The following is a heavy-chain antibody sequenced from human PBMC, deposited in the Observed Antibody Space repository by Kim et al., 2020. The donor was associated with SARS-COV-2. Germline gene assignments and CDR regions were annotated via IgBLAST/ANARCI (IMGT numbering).Heavy chain of an antibody. CDR3: ASGYKRLFWFGNTLAPNDFDP. V-gene: IGHV4-31*03. J-gene: IGHJ5*02. Sequence: SETLSLTCTVSGASIRSPTYTWNWIRLHPGKGLEWIAYIYYGGSTHYNPSLESRVTISIDTSNNQFSLKLTSVTAADTAVYFCASGYKRLFWFGNTLAPNDFDPWGEGNLVTVSS. D-gene: IGHD3-10*01. CDR1: GASIRSPTYT. CDR2: IYYGGST.